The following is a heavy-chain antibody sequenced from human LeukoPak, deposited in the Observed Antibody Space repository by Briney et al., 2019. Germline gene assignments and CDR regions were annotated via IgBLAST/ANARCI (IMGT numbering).Heavy chain of an antibody. V-gene: IGHV4-34*01. CDR2: INHSGST. J-gene: IGHJ4*02. CDR3: ARGRGIAAAGTPLDY. CDR1: GGSFSGYY. D-gene: IGHD6-13*01. Sequence: SETLSLTCAVYGGSFSGYYWSWIRQPPGKGLEWIGEINHSGSTNYNPSLKSQVTISVDTSKNQFSLKLSSVTAADTAVYYCARGRGIAAAGTPLDYWGQGTLVTVSS.